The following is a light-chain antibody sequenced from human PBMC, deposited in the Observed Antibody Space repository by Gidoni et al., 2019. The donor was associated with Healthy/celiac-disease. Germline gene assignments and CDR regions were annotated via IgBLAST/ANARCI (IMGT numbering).Light chain of an antibody. CDR1: QSISSY. V-gene: IGKV1-39*01. CDR3: QQSYSTPIT. J-gene: IGKJ5*01. Sequence: DIQVTQSPSSLSASVGDRVTITCRASQSISSYLNWYQQKPEKAPKLLIYAASSLQSGVPSRFSGSGSGTDFTLTISSLQPEDFATYYCQQSYSTPITFGQGTRLEIK. CDR2: AAS.